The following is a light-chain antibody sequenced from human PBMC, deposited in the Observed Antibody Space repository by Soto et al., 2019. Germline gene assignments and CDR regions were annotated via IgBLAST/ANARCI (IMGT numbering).Light chain of an antibody. J-gene: IGLJ1*01. Sequence: ALTQPASVSGSPGQSITISCTGSSSDIGAYNYVSWFQQYPGKAPKLIISEVSNRPSGVSNRFSGSKSGTAASLTISGLRTEDEADYFCFSFTTDWTHVFGTGTKVTVL. V-gene: IGLV2-14*01. CDR3: FSFTTDWTHV. CDR2: EVS. CDR1: SSDIGAYNY.